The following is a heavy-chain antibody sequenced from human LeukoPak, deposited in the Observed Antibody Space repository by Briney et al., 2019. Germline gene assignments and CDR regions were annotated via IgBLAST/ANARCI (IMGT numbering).Heavy chain of an antibody. CDR1: GGSISSYY. CDR2: IYYSGST. V-gene: IGHV4-59*08. Sequence: PSETLSPTCTVSGGSISSYYWSWIRQPPGKGLEWIGYIYYSGSTNYNPSLKSRVTISVDTSKNQFSLKLSSVTAADTAVYYCARLAEEYFQHWGQGTLVTVSS. CDR3: ARLAEEYFQH. J-gene: IGHJ1*01.